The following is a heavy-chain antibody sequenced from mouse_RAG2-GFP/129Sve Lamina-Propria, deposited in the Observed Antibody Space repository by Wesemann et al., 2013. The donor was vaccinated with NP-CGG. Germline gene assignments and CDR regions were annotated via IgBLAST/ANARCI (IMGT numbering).Heavy chain of an antibody. D-gene: IGHD3-1*01. CDR2: ISYSGST. V-gene: IGHV3-8*01. CDR3: ARERSSGYVNYAMDY. J-gene: IGHJ4*01. Sequence: EYAGYISYSGSTYYNPSLKSRISITRDTSKNQFFLKLNSVTTEDTATYYCARERSSGYVNYAMDYWGQGTSVTVSS.